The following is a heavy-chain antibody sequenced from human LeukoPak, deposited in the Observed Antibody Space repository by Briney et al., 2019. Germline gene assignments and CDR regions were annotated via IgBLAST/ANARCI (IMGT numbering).Heavy chain of an antibody. CDR3: ARDRYYYGSGSFGPDY. CDR2: INHSGSA. Sequence: SETLSLTCAIYDGSFSAYYWSWIRQPPGKGLEWIGEINHSGSANYNPSLESRVTISVDTSKNQFSLKLSSVTAADTAVYYCARDRYYYGSGSFGPDYWGQGTLVTVSS. J-gene: IGHJ4*02. V-gene: IGHV4-34*01. CDR1: DGSFSAYY. D-gene: IGHD3-10*01.